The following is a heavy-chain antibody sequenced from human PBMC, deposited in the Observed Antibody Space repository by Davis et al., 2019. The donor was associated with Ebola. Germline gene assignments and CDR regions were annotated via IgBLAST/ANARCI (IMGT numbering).Heavy chain of an antibody. V-gene: IGHV4-34*01. D-gene: IGHD2-8*02. CDR1: GGSFSGYY. Sequence: MPGGSLRLSCAVYGGSFSGYYWSWIRQPPGKGLEWIGEINHSGSTNYNPSLKSRVTISVDTSKNQFSLKLSSVTAADTAVYYCARGALVVYRYGMDVWGQGTTVTVSS. J-gene: IGHJ6*02. CDR2: INHSGST. CDR3: ARGALVVYRYGMDV.